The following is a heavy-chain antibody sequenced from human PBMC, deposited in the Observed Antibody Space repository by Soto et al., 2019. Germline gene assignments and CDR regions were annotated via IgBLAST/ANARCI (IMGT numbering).Heavy chain of an antibody. J-gene: IGHJ4*02. Sequence: GGSLRLSCAASGFTFSSYGMHWVRQAPGKGLEWVAVISYDGSNKYYADSVKGRFTISRDNSKNTLYLQMNSLRAEDTAVYYCAKFVDTAIPGYWGQGTLVTVSS. D-gene: IGHD5-18*01. CDR2: ISYDGSNK. V-gene: IGHV3-30*18. CDR3: AKFVDTAIPGY. CDR1: GFTFSSYG.